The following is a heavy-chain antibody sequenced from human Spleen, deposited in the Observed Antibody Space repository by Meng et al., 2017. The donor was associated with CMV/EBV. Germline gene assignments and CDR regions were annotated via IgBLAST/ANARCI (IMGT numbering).Heavy chain of an antibody. Sequence: VRRVPEGAEVRKPGPSWKVSCKSCGGTCSTYAIRCVRQAPGQGLEWMGGIIPIFGTANYAQKFQGRVTITADESTSTAYMELSSLRSEDTAVYYGARDPAGAGGLFDPWGQGTLVTVSS. V-gene: IGHV1-69*12. CDR3: ARDPAGAGGLFDP. J-gene: IGHJ5*02. CDR1: GGTCSTYA. D-gene: IGHD2-2*01. CDR2: IIPIFGTA.